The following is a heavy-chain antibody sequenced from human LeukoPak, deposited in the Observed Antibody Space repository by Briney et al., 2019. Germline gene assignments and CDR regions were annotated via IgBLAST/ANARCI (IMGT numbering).Heavy chain of an antibody. CDR1: GFTPADYA. D-gene: IGHD3-3*01. Sequence: GRTLSLSRAASGFTPADYATDGVRHAPRKGREWVSGIRWIMGGTAYADPAKGRFTISRDNAKNSLSLQMNSLRPRDTAVYYCARATYYDFWSAFYISSYLYYSYYYMDVWGTGTPVTVSS. CDR3: ARATYYDFWSAFYISSYLYYSYYYMDV. V-gene: IGHV3-9*02. CDR2: IRWIMGGT. J-gene: IGHJ6*03.